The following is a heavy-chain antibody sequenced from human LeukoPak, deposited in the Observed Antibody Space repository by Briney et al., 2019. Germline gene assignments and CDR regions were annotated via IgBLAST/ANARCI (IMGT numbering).Heavy chain of an antibody. V-gene: IGHV1-2*06. J-gene: IGHJ4*02. CDR1: EYSFTGYN. CDR3: ARLSIPDYYFDL. Sequence: ASVKVSCKASEYSFTGYNIYWMRRAPGQGLEWMGRINFDSGGTNSAQKFQGRVTMTRDTSVSTAYMELTRLISDDTAVYYCARLSIPDYYFDLWGQGAPVTVSS. CDR2: INFDSGGT. D-gene: IGHD4/OR15-4a*01.